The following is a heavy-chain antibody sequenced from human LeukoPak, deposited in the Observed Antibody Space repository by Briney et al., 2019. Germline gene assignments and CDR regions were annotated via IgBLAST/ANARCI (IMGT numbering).Heavy chain of an antibody. CDR1: GGSFSGYY. CDR3: ARGRQWLPRGYFDY. V-gene: IGHV4-34*01. Sequence: SETLSLTCAVYGGSFSGYYWGWIRQPPGKGLEWIGEINHSGSTNYNPSLKSRVTISVDTSKNQFSLKLSSVTAADTAVYYCARGRQWLPRGYFDYWGQGTLVTVSS. CDR2: INHSGST. J-gene: IGHJ4*02. D-gene: IGHD6-19*01.